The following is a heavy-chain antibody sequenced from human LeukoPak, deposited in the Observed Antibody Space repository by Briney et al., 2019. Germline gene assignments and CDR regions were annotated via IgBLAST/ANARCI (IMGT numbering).Heavy chain of an antibody. CDR3: ARVTLRGLEWLGDAFDI. CDR1: GGTFSSYA. V-gene: IGHV1-69*05. D-gene: IGHD3-3*01. J-gene: IGHJ3*02. Sequence: GASVKVSCKASGGTFSSYAISWVRQAPGQGLEWMGGIIPIFGTANYAQKFQGRVTITTDESTSTAYMELSSLRSEDTAVYYCARVTLRGLEWLGDAFDIWGQGTMVIVSS. CDR2: IIPIFGTA.